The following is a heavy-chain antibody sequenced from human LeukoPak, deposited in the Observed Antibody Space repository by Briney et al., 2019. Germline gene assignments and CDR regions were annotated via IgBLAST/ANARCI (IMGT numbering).Heavy chain of an antibody. J-gene: IGHJ6*03. CDR2: ISGSGGST. Sequence: GGSLRLSCAASGFTFSSYAMSWVRQAPGKGLEWVSAISGSGGSTYYADSVKGRFTISRDNSKNTLYLQMNSLRAEDTAVYYCAKVATYDSSGYYYYYYMDVWGKGTTVTVSS. D-gene: IGHD3-22*01. V-gene: IGHV3-23*01. CDR3: AKVATYDSSGYYYYYYMDV. CDR1: GFTFSSYA.